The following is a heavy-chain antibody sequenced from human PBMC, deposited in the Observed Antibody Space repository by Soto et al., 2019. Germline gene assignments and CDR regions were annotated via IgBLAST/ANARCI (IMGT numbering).Heavy chain of an antibody. V-gene: IGHV1-69*13. CDR1: GGTFSSYA. D-gene: IGHD1-1*01. CDR3: ALGGVRNYFDY. Sequence: SVKVSCKASGGTFSSYAISWVRQAPGQGLEWMGGIIPIFGTANYAQKFQGRVTITADESTSTAHMELSSLRSEDTAVYYCALGGVRNYFDYWGQGALVTVSS. J-gene: IGHJ4*02. CDR2: IIPIFGTA.